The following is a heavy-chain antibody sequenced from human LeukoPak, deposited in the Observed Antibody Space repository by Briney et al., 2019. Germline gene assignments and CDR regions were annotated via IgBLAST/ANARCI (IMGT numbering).Heavy chain of an antibody. J-gene: IGHJ4*02. V-gene: IGHV5-51*01. CDR1: GYSFTSYW. Sequence: GESLKISCKGSGYSFTSYWIGWVRQMPGKGLEWMGIIYPGDSDTRYSPSFQGQVTISADKSISTAYLQWSSLKASDTAMYYCARVPEGEGNLVPFDYWGQGTLVTVSS. CDR2: IYPGDSDT. D-gene: IGHD4-23*01. CDR3: ARVPEGEGNLVPFDY.